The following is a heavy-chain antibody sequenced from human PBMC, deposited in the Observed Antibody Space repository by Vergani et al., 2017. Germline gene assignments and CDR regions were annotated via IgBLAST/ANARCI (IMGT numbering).Heavy chain of an antibody. V-gene: IGHV3-15*01. CDR2: IRPKTDGETT. Sequence: EVQLVQSGAEVKKPGESLKISCKGSGYSFTSYWIGWVRQAPGKGLEWVARIRPKTDGETTDYAAPVKGRFTISRDDSKNTLYLQMNSLKTEDTAVYYCTTPTKWELRYYFDYWCKGTLVTVSS. J-gene: IGHJ4*02. CDR1: GYSFTSYW. CDR3: TTPTKWELRYYFDY. D-gene: IGHD3-9*01.